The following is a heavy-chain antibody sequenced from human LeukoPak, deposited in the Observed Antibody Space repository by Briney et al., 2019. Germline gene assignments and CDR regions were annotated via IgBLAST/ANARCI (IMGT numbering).Heavy chain of an antibody. J-gene: IGHJ4*02. CDR3: ARDSGWYYSSSSPFDY. CDR2: ISSSSSTI. D-gene: IGHD6-6*01. CDR1: GFTFSSYS. Sequence: GGSLRLSCAASGFTFSSYSMNWVRQAPGKGLEWVSYISSSSSTIYYADSVKGRFTISRDNAKNSLYLQMNSLRDEDTAVYYCARDSGWYYSSSSPFDYWGQGTLVTVSS. V-gene: IGHV3-48*02.